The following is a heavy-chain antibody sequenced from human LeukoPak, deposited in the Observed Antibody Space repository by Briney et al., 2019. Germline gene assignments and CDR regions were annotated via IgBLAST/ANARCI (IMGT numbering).Heavy chain of an antibody. J-gene: IGHJ6*03. CDR2: IKEDGSEK. Sequence: PGGSLRLSCAASGFIFSSYWMSWVRQAPGKGLEWVANIKEDGSEKYYVDSVKGRFTISRDNAKNSLYLQMNSLRAEDTAVYYCARVVVVPAAIRQLAHYYMDVWGKGTTVTVSS. D-gene: IGHD2-2*02. CDR1: GFIFSSYW. V-gene: IGHV3-7*01. CDR3: ARVVVVPAAIRQLAHYYMDV.